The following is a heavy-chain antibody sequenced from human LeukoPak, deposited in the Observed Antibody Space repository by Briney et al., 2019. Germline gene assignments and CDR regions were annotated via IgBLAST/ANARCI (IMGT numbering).Heavy chain of an antibody. CDR2: IYTRGST. D-gene: IGHD2-15*01. J-gene: IGHJ3*02. CDR1: GGSISSGGHY. CDR3: ARGRYCSADICSGGDAFDI. V-gene: IGHV4-61*02. Sequence: PSETPSLTWTVSGGSISSGGHYWSSIRQHPGKGLEWIRRIYTRGSTNYNPSLKSRVTMSVDTSKNQFSLKLSSVTAADTAVYYCARGRYCSADICSGGDAFDIWGQGTMVSVSS.